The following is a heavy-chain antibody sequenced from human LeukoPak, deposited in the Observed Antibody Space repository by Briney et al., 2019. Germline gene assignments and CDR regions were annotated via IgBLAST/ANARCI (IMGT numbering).Heavy chain of an antibody. V-gene: IGHV3-21*01. CDR3: ASGYCSSTSCYKGHWFDP. Sequence: GGSLRRSCAASGFTFSSYSMNWVRQAPGKGLEWVSSISSSSSYIYYADSVKGRFTISRDNAKNSLYLQMKSLRAEDTAVYYCASGYCSSTSCYKGHWFDPWGQGTLVTVSS. J-gene: IGHJ5*02. CDR1: GFTFSSYS. CDR2: ISSSSSYI. D-gene: IGHD2-2*02.